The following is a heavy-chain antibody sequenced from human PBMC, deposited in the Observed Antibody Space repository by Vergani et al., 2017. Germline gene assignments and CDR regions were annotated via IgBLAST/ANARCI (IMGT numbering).Heavy chain of an antibody. J-gene: IGHJ6*02. V-gene: IGHV3-15*07. Sequence: EVQLLESGGGLVKPGGSLRLSCVASGFSFRNAWMNWVRRTPGKGLEWVGRIKSTFDRGTTDYAAAVKGRFTISRDDSKNTLFLQMNGLKTEDIGVYYCTTDPRYCGDGSCYWLRDHHYYGMDVWGQGTTVTVSS. CDR3: TTDPRYCGDGSCYWLRDHHYYGMDV. CDR1: GFSFRNAW. D-gene: IGHD2-21*01. CDR2: IKSTFDRGTT.